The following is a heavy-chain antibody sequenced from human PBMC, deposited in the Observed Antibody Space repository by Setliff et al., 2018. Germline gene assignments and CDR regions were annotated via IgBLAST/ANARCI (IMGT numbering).Heavy chain of an antibody. CDR1: GYTFTTYA. CDR2: INTNTGNP. J-gene: IGHJ6*03. V-gene: IGHV7-4-1*02. CDR3: ARASRFGTIKYRGNYYMDV. Sequence: ASVKVSCKASGYTFTTYAISWMRQAPGQGLEWMGWINTNTGNPSYAQGFTGRFVFSLDTSVSTAYLQISSLKAEDTALYYCARASRFGTIKYRGNYYMDVWGKGTTVTVSS. D-gene: IGHD3-10*01.